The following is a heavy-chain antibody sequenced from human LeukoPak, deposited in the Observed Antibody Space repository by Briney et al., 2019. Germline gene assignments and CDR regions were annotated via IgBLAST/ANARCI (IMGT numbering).Heavy chain of an antibody. CDR3: AREIRYCSGGSCYQWFDP. V-gene: IGHV4-34*01. J-gene: IGHJ5*02. CDR2: INHSGST. CDR1: GGSFSGYY. Sequence: SETLSLTCAVYGGSFSGYYWSWIRQPPGKGLEWIGEINHSGSTNYNPSLKSRVTISVDTSKNQFSLKLSSVTAADTAVYYCAREIRYCSGGSCYQWFDPWGQGTLVTVSS. D-gene: IGHD2-15*01.